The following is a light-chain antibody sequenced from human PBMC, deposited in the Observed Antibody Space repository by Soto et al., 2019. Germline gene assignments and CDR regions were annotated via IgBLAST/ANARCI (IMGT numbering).Light chain of an antibody. V-gene: IGLV2-8*01. J-gene: IGLJ1*01. Sequence: QSVLTQPPSASGSPGQSVTISCTGTSNDVGGYNYVSWYQQHPGKAPKLMIYEVNKRPSGVPDRFSGSKSGNTASLTVSGLQAEDEDDYYCSSFAVSNSFVFGTGTKVTVL. CDR2: EVN. CDR3: SSFAVSNSFV. CDR1: SNDVGGYNY.